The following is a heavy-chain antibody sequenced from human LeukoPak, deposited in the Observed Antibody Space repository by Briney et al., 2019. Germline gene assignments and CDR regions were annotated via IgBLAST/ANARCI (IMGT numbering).Heavy chain of an antibody. V-gene: IGHV3-23*01. D-gene: IGHD1-14*01. CDR3: AKATGYLL. J-gene: IGHJ4*02. Sequence: GGSLRLSCAASGFTFSSYGMSWVRQAPGKGLEWVSAMSGDGATTYYADSVKGRFTISRDDSENTLSLQMNSLRAEDTAVYYCAKATGYLLWGQGTLVTVSS. CDR2: MSGDGATT. CDR1: GFTFSSYG.